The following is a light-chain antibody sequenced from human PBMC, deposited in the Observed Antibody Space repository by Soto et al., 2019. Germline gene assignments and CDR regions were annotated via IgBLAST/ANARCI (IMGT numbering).Light chain of an antibody. CDR3: QQGYNTFWT. Sequence: DIQMTQSPSSLSAFVGDSVTVACRASQPIGTSLHWYQQKAGKAPKVLISAATKLQSGVPSRFSGSGSGTDFTLTISNLQPEDSATYYCQQGYNTFWTFGRGTKVDIK. CDR2: AAT. J-gene: IGKJ1*01. V-gene: IGKV1-39*01. CDR1: QPIGTS.